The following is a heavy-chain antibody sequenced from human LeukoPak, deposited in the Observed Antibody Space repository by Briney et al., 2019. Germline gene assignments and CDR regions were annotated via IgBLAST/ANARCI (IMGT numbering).Heavy chain of an antibody. J-gene: IGHJ6*02. CDR2: IRWNSGNI. CDR3: TKDRGSGSYVYYNMDV. CDR1: GFTFDDHA. V-gene: IGHV3-9*01. Sequence: GGSLRLSCAASGFTFDDHAMHWVRQAPGKGLELVSGIRWNSGNIDYADSVKGRFTISRDNAKNSLYLQMNSLRAEDTALYYCTKDRGSGSYVYYNMDVWGQGTTVTVS. D-gene: IGHD3-10*01.